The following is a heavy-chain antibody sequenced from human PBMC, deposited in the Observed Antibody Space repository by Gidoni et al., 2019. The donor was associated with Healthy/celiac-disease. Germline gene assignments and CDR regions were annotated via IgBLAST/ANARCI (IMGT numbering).Heavy chain of an antibody. CDR1: GGSISTSSYY. D-gene: IGHD3-10*01. J-gene: IGHJ6*02. CDR3: ARYGYYGSGSYYYGIDV. CDR2: IYYNGST. Sequence: QLQLQESGPGLVTHSKILSLSCTVSGGSISTSSYYCCWIRQPPVKGLEWIGCIYYNGSTYYNPSLKGRFTISVDTSKTQFSLRLSSVTASDTAVYYCARYGYYGSGSYYYGIDVWGQGTTVTVSS. V-gene: IGHV4-39*07.